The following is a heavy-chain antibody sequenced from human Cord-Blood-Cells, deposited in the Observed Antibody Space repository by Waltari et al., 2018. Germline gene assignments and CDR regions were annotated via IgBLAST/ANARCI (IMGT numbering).Heavy chain of an antibody. CDR1: GGSISSYY. D-gene: IGHD3-3*01. Sequence: QVQLQESGPGLVKPSETLSLTCTVSGGSISSYYWSWIRQPPGKGLEWIGYIYYSGSTNYNPSRKRRGTISVDTSKNQFSLKLSSVTAADTAVYYCARAPGSGDFWSGSQPSNYFDYWGQGTLVTVSS. J-gene: IGHJ4*02. CDR2: IYYSGST. CDR3: ARAPGSGDFWSGSQPSNYFDY. V-gene: IGHV4-59*01.